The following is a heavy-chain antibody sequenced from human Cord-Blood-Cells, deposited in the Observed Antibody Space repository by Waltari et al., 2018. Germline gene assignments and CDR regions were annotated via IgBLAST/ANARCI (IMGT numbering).Heavy chain of an antibody. V-gene: IGHV1-2*02. J-gene: IGHJ1*01. CDR2: SNPNGVGT. D-gene: IGHD6-6*01. CDR1: GYPFTGYY. CDR3: ARVAVNGYSISIAEYFQH. Sequence: QVQLVQSGAEVKKPGASVKVSCKASGYPFTGYYLPWVRQAPGQGLEWMVCSNPNGVGTTITNKLQGRVTMTRDTSISTAYMELGRLRSDDTAVYYCARVAVNGYSISIAEYFQHWGQGTLVTVSS.